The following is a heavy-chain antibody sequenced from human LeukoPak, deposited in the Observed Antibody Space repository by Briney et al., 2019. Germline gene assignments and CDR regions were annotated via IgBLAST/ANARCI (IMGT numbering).Heavy chain of an antibody. CDR2: ISSSGST. Sequence: GGSLRLSCAASGFTVSSNYINWVRQAPGKGLEWVSLISSSGSTYYADSVKGRFTISRDNSKNSLYLQMNSLRTEDTAVYYCTREPNYSGSIDYWGQGTLVTVSS. D-gene: IGHD1-26*01. V-gene: IGHV3-66*01. CDR1: GFTVSSNY. CDR3: TREPNYSGSIDY. J-gene: IGHJ4*02.